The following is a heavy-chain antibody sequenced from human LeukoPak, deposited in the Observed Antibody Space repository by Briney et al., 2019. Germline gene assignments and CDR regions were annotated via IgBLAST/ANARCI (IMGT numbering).Heavy chain of an antibody. CDR1: GGSLSNYY. Sequence: SETLSLTCTISGGSLSNYYWNWIRQPPGKGLEWIGYIFYTGGTNYNPSLKSRVTISEDTSKNQYSLRLSSVTAADTAVYYCARVSSSSWHYFDYWGQGTLVTVSS. D-gene: IGHD6-13*01. CDR3: ARVSSSSWHYFDY. V-gene: IGHV4-59*01. CDR2: IFYTGGT. J-gene: IGHJ4*02.